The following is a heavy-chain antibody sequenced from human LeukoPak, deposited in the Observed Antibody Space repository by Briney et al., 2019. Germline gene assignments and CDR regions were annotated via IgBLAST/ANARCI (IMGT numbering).Heavy chain of an antibody. Sequence: GGSLRLSCAASGFTFSSYSMNWVRQAPGKGLEWVSSISSSSSYIYYADSVKGRFTISRDNAKNSLYLQMNSLRAEDTAVYYCARDVQPYYYYMDVWGKGTTVTVSS. CDR2: ISSSSSYI. V-gene: IGHV3-21*01. CDR3: ARDVQPYYYYMDV. CDR1: GFTFSSYS. J-gene: IGHJ6*03.